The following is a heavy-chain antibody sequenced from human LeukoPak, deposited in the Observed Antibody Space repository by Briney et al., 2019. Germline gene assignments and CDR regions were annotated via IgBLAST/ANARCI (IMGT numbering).Heavy chain of an antibody. V-gene: IGHV3-23*01. CDR3: AKLFESGTYNNFFHY. D-gene: IGHD3-10*01. CDR2: ITATSSST. CDR1: GFTFSSYG. Sequence: GSLRLSCAASGFTFSSYGMSWVRQAPGKGLEWVSAITATSSSTHDADSVQGRFTISRANPKHTLYLQMNSLRPEDTAIYYCAKLFESGTYNNFFHYWGQGTLVTVFS. J-gene: IGHJ4*02.